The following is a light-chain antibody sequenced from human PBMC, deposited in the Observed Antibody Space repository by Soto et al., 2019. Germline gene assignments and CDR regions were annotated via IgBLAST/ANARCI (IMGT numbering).Light chain of an antibody. J-gene: IGKJ1*01. Sequence: DIQMTQSPSSLSTSVGDRVTITCRASQGISNYLAWYQQKPGKVPKLLIYAASTLQLGVPSRFSGSGSGTDFTLTISSLQPEDVATYYCQKYNSAPWTFGQRTKVEIK. CDR2: AAS. CDR3: QKYNSAPWT. CDR1: QGISNY. V-gene: IGKV1-27*01.